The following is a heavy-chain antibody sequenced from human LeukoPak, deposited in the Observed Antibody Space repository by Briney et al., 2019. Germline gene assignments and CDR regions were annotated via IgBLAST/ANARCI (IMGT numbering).Heavy chain of an antibody. CDR3: ARGRPSTEIYYYGSGSYGRWFDP. CDR2: INHSGST. J-gene: IGHJ5*02. CDR1: GGSFSGYY. D-gene: IGHD3-10*01. Sequence: SETLSLTCAVYGGSFSGYYWSWIRQPPGKGLEWIGEINHSGSTNYNPSLKSRVTISVDTSKNQFSLKLSSVTAAGTAVYYCARGRPSTEIYYYGSGSYGRWFDPWGQGTLVTVSS. V-gene: IGHV4-34*01.